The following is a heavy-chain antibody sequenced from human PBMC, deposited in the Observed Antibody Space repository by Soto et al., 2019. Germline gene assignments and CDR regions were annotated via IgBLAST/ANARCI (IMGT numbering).Heavy chain of an antibody. V-gene: IGHV3-48*01. J-gene: IGHJ4*02. CDR3: TPRGTSSWNYFDY. D-gene: IGHD6-13*01. CDR2: ISSSSSTI. CDR1: GFTFSSYS. Sequence: EVQLVESGGGLVQPGGSLRLSCAASGFTFSSYSMNWVRQAPGKGLEWLSFISSSSSTIYYVDSVKGRFTISRDNAKNSLYLQMNSLRAEDTAVYYCTPRGTSSWNYFDYWGQGTLVTVSS.